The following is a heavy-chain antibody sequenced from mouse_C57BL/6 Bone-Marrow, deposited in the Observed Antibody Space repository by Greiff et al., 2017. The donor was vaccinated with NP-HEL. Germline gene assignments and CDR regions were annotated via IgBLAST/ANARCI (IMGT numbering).Heavy chain of an antibody. V-gene: IGHV1-76*01. D-gene: IGHD2-4*01. CDR1: GYTFTDYY. CDR2: IYPGSGNT. J-gene: IGHJ2*01. CDR3: ARIYYDYDVDY. Sequence: QVQLQQSGAELVRPGASVKLSCKASGYTFTDYYINWVKQRPGQGLEWIARIYPGSGNTYYNEKFKGKATLTAEKSSSTAYMQLSSLTSEDSAVYFCARIYYDYDVDYWGQGTTLTVSS.